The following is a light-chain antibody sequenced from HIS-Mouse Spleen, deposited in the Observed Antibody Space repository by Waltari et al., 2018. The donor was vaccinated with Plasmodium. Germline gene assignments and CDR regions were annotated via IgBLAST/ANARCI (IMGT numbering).Light chain of an antibody. CDR3: CSYAGSYTLV. Sequence: QSALTQPASVSGSPGQSITISCTGTRSDVGSDNLVSWYQQHPGKAPKLMIYEGSKRPSGVSNRFSGSKSGNTASLTISGLQAEDEADYYCCSYAGSYTLVFGGGTKLTVL. V-gene: IGLV2-23*01. CDR2: EGS. J-gene: IGLJ2*01. CDR1: RSDVGSDNL.